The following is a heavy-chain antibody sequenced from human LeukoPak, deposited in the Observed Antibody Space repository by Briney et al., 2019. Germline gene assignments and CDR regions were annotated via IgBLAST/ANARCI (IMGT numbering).Heavy chain of an antibody. J-gene: IGHJ4*02. V-gene: IGHV4-59*08. CDR1: GGSISSYY. CDR2: IYYSGST. Sequence: PSETLSLTCTVSGGSISSYYWSWIRQPPGEGLEWIGYIYYSGSTNYNPSLKSRVTISVDTSKNQFSLKLSSVTAADTAVFYCARTAITIFGVVRSYFDYWGQGTLVTVSS. CDR3: ARTAITIFGVVRSYFDY. D-gene: IGHD3-3*01.